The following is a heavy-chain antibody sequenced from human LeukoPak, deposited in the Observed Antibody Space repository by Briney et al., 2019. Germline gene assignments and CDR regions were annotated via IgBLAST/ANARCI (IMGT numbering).Heavy chain of an antibody. CDR3: ASKLRFGDQSDY. CDR1: GFTFSDYY. Sequence: PGRSLRLSCAASGFTFSDYYMSWIRQAPGKGLEWVSYISSSGSTIYYADSVKGRFTISRDNAKNSLYLQMNSLRAEDTAVYYCASKLRFGDQSDYWGQGTLVTVSS. CDR2: ISSSGSTI. D-gene: IGHD3-10*01. J-gene: IGHJ4*02. V-gene: IGHV3-11*01.